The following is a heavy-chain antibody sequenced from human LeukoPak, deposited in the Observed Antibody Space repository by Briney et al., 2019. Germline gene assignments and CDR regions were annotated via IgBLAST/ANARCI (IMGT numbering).Heavy chain of an antibody. J-gene: IGHJ4*02. D-gene: IGHD4-17*01. CDR1: GGSISSGSYY. Sequence: SQTLSLTCTDSGGSISSGSYYCSWIRQPAGKGLEWIGRIYTSGSTNYNPSLKSRVTISLDTSKNQFSLKLSSVTAADTAVYYCANSIDFDYGDYYFDYWGQGALVTISS. V-gene: IGHV4-61*02. CDR3: ANSIDFDYGDYYFDY. CDR2: IYTSGST.